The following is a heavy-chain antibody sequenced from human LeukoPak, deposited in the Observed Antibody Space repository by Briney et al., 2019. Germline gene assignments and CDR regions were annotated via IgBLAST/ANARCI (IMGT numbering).Heavy chain of an antibody. CDR1: GFTFSSYS. D-gene: IGHD2-15*01. Sequence: GGSLGLSCAASGFTFSSYSMNWVRQAPGKGLEWVSSISSSSSYIYYADSVKGRFTISRDNAKNSLYLQMNSLRAEDTAVYYCARGLRYCSGGSCNWGQGTLVTVSS. V-gene: IGHV3-21*01. CDR2: ISSSSSYI. J-gene: IGHJ4*02. CDR3: ARGLRYCSGGSCN.